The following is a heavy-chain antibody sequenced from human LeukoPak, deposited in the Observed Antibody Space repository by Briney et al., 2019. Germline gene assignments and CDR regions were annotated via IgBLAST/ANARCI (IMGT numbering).Heavy chain of an antibody. CDR3: TRGPEWFGVNVDY. D-gene: IGHD3-10*01. V-gene: IGHV1-18*01. CDR2: ISAYNGNT. CDR1: GYIYTSYG. Sequence: ASVKVSCKASGYIYTSYGINWVRQAPGQGLEWMGWISAYNGNTKYAQKLQGRVTITTDTSTSTAHMELRSLRTDDTAVYYCTRGPEWFGVNVDYWGQGTLVTVSS. J-gene: IGHJ4*02.